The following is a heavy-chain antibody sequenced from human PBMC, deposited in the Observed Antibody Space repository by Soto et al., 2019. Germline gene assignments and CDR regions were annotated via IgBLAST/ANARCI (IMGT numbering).Heavy chain of an antibody. D-gene: IGHD1-26*01. CDR1: GGSFSGYY. V-gene: IGHV4-34*01. CDR3: AAVGVGATPRPIVY. CDR2: INHSGST. J-gene: IGHJ4*02. Sequence: QVQLQQWGAGLLKPSETLSLTCAVYGGSFSGYYWSWIRQPPGKGLEWIGEINHSGSTNYNPSLKRLVAISVDTSKNQFSLELSSVTAADTAVYYCAAVGVGATPRPIVYWGQGTLVTVSS.